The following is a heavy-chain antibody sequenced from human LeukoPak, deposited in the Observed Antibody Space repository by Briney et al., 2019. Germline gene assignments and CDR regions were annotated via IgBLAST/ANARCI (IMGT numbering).Heavy chain of an antibody. CDR1: GGTFSSYA. CDR3: AGRTTVTHYYYCYMDV. CDR2: IIPIFGTA. J-gene: IGHJ6*03. Sequence: ASVKVSRKASGGTFSSYAISWVRQAPGQGLEWMGGIIPIFGTANYAQKFQGRVTITADESTSTAYMELSSLRSEDTAVYYCAGRTTVTHYYYCYMDVWGKGTTVTVSS. V-gene: IGHV1-69*13. D-gene: IGHD4-17*01.